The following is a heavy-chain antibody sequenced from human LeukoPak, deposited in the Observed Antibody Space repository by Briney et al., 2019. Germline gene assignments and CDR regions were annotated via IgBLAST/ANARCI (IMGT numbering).Heavy chain of an antibody. J-gene: IGHJ4*02. CDR3: ARVGLIVAAGTPDY. CDR1: GFTFGDYY. V-gene: IGHV3-11*06. CDR2: ISGSGSNT. Sequence: PGGSLRLSCASSGFTFGDYYMTWIRKAPGKGLEWVSYISGSGSNTNCADPVKGRFTTSRDNAKNSLYLQMNNLRAEDTAVYYCARVGLIVAAGTPDYWGQGTLVTVS. D-gene: IGHD6-13*01.